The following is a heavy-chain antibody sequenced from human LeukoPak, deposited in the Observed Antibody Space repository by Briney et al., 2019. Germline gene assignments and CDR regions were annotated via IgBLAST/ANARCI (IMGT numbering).Heavy chain of an antibody. J-gene: IGHJ4*02. Sequence: SETLSLTCTVSGGSISSSSYDWGWIRQPPGKGLEWIGSIYYSGSTYYNPSLKSRVTISVDTSKNQFSLKLSSVTAADTAVYYCARIRTTVTTVDYWGQGTLVTVSS. V-gene: IGHV4-39*01. CDR3: ARIRTTVTTVDY. CDR2: IYYSGST. D-gene: IGHD4-17*01. CDR1: GGSISSSSYD.